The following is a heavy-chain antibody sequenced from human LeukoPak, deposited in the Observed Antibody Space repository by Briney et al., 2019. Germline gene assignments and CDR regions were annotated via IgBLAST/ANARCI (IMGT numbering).Heavy chain of an antibody. J-gene: IGHJ6*02. CDR3: ARGGGLDV. D-gene: IGHD3-16*01. CDR1: GFTFNIHW. Sequence: HAGGSLRLSCAASGFTFNIHWMTWVRQTPGKGLEWVATIKPNGNDKFFVDSVKGRFTISRDNAKNSLYLQMSNLRAEDTAVYFCARGGGLDVWGQGATVTVSS. CDR2: IKPNGNDK. V-gene: IGHV3-7*03.